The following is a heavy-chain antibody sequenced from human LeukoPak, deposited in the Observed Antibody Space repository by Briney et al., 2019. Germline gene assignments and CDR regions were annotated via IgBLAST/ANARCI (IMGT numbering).Heavy chain of an antibody. V-gene: IGHV3-21*04. CDR1: GFTFSSYS. J-gene: IGHJ6*02. D-gene: IGHD4-11*01. CDR2: ISSSSSYI. CDR3: ARDAITVTSTSYYYYGMDV. Sequence: GGSLRLSCAASGFTFSSYSMNWVRQAPGKGLEWVSSISSSSSYIYYADSVKGRFTISRDNAKNSLYLQMNSLRAEDTAVYYCARDAITVTSTSYYYYGMDVWGQGTTVTVFS.